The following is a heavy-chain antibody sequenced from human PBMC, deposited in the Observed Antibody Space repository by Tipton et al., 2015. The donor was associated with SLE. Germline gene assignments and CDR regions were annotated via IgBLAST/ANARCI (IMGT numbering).Heavy chain of an antibody. CDR2: IYYSGST. D-gene: IGHD3-3*01. Sequence: TLSLTCTVSGGSISSHYWSWIRQPPGKGLEWIGYIYYSGSTNYNPSLKSRVTISVDTSKNQFSLKLSSVTAADTAVYYCARGGVVQPFDYWGQGTLVTVSS. CDR1: GGSISSHY. V-gene: IGHV4-59*11. J-gene: IGHJ4*02. CDR3: ARGGVVQPFDY.